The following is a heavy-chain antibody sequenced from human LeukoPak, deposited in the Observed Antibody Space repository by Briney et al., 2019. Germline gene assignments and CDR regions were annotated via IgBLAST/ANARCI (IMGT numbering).Heavy chain of an antibody. CDR2: INHSGST. CDR3: ARPFSGDPGY. Sequence: SETLSLTCAVYGGSFSGYYWSWIRQPPGKGLEWIGEINHSGSTNYNPSLKSRVTISVDTSKNQFSLKLSSVTAADTAVYYCARPFSGDPGYWGQGTLVTVSS. CDR1: GGSFSGYY. V-gene: IGHV4-34*01. J-gene: IGHJ4*02. D-gene: IGHD1-26*01.